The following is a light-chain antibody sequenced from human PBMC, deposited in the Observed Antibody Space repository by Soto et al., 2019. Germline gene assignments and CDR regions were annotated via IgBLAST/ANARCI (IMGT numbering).Light chain of an antibody. CDR3: ERYDTSLPWT. CDR2: GAS. V-gene: IGKV3-20*01. CDR1: QSVSSSS. Sequence: EIVLTQSPGTLSLSPGERATLSCRASQSVSSSSLAWYQQKPGQAPRLLIYGASSRATGIPDRFSGSGAGTDFTLTISRLEPEDCAVYYCERYDTSLPWTFGQGTKVEIK. J-gene: IGKJ1*01.